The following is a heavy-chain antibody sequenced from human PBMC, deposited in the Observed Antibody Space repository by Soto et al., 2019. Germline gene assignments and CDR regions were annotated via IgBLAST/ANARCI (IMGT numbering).Heavy chain of an antibody. CDR1: GYSFTYYW. V-gene: IGHV5-51*01. D-gene: IGHD2-2*01. Sequence: EVRLAQSGGEVKKPGESLKISCKGYGYSFTYYWIAWVRQRPGKDLEWMGIIYPNDADTRYNPSFQGQLTISAVKSISTAYLQWTSLKTSDTAMYYCARVPSVVTPGNDYFGVDVWGQGTTVIVSS. CDR2: IYPNDADT. CDR3: ARVPSVVTPGNDYFGVDV. J-gene: IGHJ6*02.